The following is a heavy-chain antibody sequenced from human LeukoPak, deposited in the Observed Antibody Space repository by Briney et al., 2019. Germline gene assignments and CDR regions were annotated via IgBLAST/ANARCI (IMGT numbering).Heavy chain of an antibody. V-gene: IGHV3-74*01. J-gene: IGHJ1*01. CDR2: IKSDGGT. CDR1: EFTFSTYW. D-gene: IGHD3-22*01. Sequence: GGSLRLSCAASEFTFSTYWMHWVRQAPGKGLVWVSRIKSDGGTNYADSVKGRFTISRDNAKKTVSLQMNSLRPEDTGVYYCARAPSEIGGYYPEYFRHWGQGTLVTVSS. CDR3: ARAPSEIGGYYPEYFRH.